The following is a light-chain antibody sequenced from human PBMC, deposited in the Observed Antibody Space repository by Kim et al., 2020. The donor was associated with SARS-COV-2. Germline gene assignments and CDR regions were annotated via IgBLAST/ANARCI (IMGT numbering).Light chain of an antibody. J-gene: IGKJ4*01. CDR1: QNIDTY. Sequence: LSPGERATLSCRASQNIDTYLAWYQQRPGQAPRLLIYDASHRATGIPARFSGSGSGTDFTLSISSLEPEDAAVYFCQQRKHWPLTFGGGTKVDIK. CDR3: QQRKHWPLT. CDR2: DAS. V-gene: IGKV3-11*01.